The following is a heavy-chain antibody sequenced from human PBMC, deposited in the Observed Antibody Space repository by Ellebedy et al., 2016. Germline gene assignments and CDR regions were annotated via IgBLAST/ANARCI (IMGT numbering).Heavy chain of an antibody. V-gene: IGHV3-7*01. Sequence: GESLKISXAASGFTFSSYWMTWVRQDPGKGLEWVAIIKRDGSEKYYEDSVKGRFTISRDNAKNSLYLQMNSLRAEDTAIYYCTRDPRYSGTYSGAMDVWGKGTTVTVSS. CDR3: TRDPRYSGTYSGAMDV. D-gene: IGHD1-26*01. J-gene: IGHJ6*03. CDR2: IKRDGSEK. CDR1: GFTFSSYW.